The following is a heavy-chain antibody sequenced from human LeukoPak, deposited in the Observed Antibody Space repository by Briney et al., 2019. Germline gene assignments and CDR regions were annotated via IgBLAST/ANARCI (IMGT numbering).Heavy chain of an antibody. V-gene: IGHV3-30*04. CDR2: ISYDGSNK. J-gene: IGHJ4*02. CDR3: ARGRGYSYGPYYFDY. Sequence: PGGSLRLSCAASGFTFSSYAMHWVRQAPGKGLEWVAVISYDGSNKYYADSVKGRFTISRDNSKNTLYLQMNSLRAEDTAVYYCARGRGYSYGPYYFDYWGQGTLVTVSS. CDR1: GFTFSSYA. D-gene: IGHD5-18*01.